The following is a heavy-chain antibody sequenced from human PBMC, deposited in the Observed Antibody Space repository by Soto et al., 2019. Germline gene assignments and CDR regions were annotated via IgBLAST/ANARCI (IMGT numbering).Heavy chain of an antibody. V-gene: IGHV1-18*01. CDR1: GYTFTSYG. J-gene: IGHJ6*02. CDR3: ARVGYSYGSGHYYYGMDV. Sequence: ASVKVSCEASGYTFTSYGISWVRQAPGQGLEWMGWISAYNGNTNYAQKLQGRVTMTTDTSTSTAYMELRSLRSDDTAMYYCARVGYSYGSGHYYYGMDVWGQGTTVTVSS. D-gene: IGHD3-10*01. CDR2: ISAYNGNT.